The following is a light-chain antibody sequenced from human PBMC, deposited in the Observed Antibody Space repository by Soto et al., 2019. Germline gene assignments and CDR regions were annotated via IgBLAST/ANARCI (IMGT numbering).Light chain of an antibody. CDR3: QQYNNWLSIT. J-gene: IGKJ5*01. CDR2: GAS. V-gene: IGKV3-15*01. Sequence: EIVMTQSPATLSASPGERATLSCRASQSVSSNLAWYQQKPGQAPRLLIYGASTRATGIPARFSGSGSGTEFTLTISSLQSEDFAVYYCQQYNNWLSITFGQGTRLEIK. CDR1: QSVSSN.